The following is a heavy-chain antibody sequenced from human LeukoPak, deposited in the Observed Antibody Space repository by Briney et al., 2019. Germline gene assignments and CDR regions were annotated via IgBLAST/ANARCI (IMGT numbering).Heavy chain of an antibody. D-gene: IGHD2-2*01. CDR1: GGSISSSSYY. CDR3: ASSHCSSTSCYLDY. V-gene: IGHV4-39*07. CDR2: IYYSGST. Sequence: PSETLSLTCTVSGGSISSSSYYWGWIRQPPGKGLEWIGSIYYSGSTNYNPSLKSRVTMSVDTSKNQFSLKLSSVTAADTAVYYCASSHCSSTSCYLDYWGQGTLVTVSS. J-gene: IGHJ4*02.